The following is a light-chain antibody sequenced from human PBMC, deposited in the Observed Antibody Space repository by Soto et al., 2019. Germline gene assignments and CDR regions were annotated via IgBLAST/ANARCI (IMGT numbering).Light chain of an antibody. Sequence: EIVLTQSPGTLSLSPGERATLSCRASQSVSSSYIAWYQQKPGQAPRLLIYGASSRATGSPDRFSGSGSGTDFTTTISRLEPEDFAVYYCQQYGSSPLFTFGPGTKVDIK. V-gene: IGKV3-20*01. CDR2: GAS. CDR3: QQYGSSPLFT. CDR1: QSVSSSY. J-gene: IGKJ3*01.